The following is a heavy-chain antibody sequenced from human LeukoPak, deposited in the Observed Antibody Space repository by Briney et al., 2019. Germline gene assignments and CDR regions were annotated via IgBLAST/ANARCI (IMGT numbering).Heavy chain of an antibody. CDR1: GLTFSSYA. Sequence: GGSLRLSCAASGLTFSSYAMSWVRRAPGKGLEWVSGINTSGGSTAYADSVKGRFTISRDNPRNTLYMQMNSLRAEDTALYYCAIMHPYYDGNGYWVQWGQGTLVTVSS. J-gene: IGHJ4*02. CDR2: INTSGGST. D-gene: IGHD3-22*01. V-gene: IGHV3-23*01. CDR3: AIMHPYYDGNGYWVQ.